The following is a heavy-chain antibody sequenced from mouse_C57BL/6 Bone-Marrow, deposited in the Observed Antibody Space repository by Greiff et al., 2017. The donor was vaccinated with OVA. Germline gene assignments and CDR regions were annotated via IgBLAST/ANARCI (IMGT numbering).Heavy chain of an antibody. Sequence: VQLQQPGAELVKPGASVKLSCKASGYTFTSYWMQWVKQRPGQGLEWIGEIDPSDSYTNYNQKFKGKATLTVDTASSTAYMQLSSLTSEDSAVYDCARRDYYGSKYFDYWGQGTTLTVSS. CDR1: GYTFTSYW. V-gene: IGHV1-50*01. D-gene: IGHD1-1*01. J-gene: IGHJ2*01. CDR2: IDPSDSYT. CDR3: ARRDYYGSKYFDY.